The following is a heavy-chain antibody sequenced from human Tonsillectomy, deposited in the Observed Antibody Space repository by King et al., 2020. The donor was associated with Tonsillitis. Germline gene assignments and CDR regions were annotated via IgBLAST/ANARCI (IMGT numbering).Heavy chain of an antibody. CDR2: ISYDGSNK. CDR1: GFTFSSYD. D-gene: IGHD5-24*01. J-gene: IGHJ4*02. Sequence: VQLVESGGGVVQPGRSLRLSCAASGFTFSSYDMHWVRQAPGKGLEWVAVISYDGSNKYYADSVQGRFTISRDNSKNTLYLQMHSLRAEDTAVYYCARDRDDYLFDYWGQGTLVTVSS. CDR3: ARDRDDYLFDY. V-gene: IGHV3-33*05.